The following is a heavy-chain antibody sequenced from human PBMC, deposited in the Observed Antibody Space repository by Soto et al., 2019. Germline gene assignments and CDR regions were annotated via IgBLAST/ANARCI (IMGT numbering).Heavy chain of an antibody. CDR1: GFIFSSHA. Sequence: GGSLRLSCAASGFIFSSHAMSWVRQAPGKGLEWVSAITTNGGTFYVDSVKGRFTISRDNAKNSLYLQMNSLRAEDTAVYYCARENFKSGQLPWFDPWGQGTLVTVSS. D-gene: IGHD2-2*01. J-gene: IGHJ5*02. CDR3: ARENFKSGQLPWFDP. CDR2: ITTNGGT. V-gene: IGHV3-21*01.